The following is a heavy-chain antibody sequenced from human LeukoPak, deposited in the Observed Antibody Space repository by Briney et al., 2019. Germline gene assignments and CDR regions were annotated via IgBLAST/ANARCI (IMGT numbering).Heavy chain of an antibody. V-gene: IGHV4-30-2*01. CDR1: GGSISSGGYS. Sequence: SQTLSLTCAVSGGSISSGGYSWSWIRQPPGKGLEWIGYIYHSGSTYYNPSLKSRVTISVDRSKNQFSLKLSSVTAADTAVYFWGRQYCCGGSCYFDYWGQGTLVTVSS. CDR2: IYHSGST. J-gene: IGHJ4*02. CDR3: GRQYCCGGSCYFDY. D-gene: IGHD2-15*01.